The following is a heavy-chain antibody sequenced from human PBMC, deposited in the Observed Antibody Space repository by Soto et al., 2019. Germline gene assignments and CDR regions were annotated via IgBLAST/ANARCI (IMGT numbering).Heavy chain of an antibody. CDR3: ARGRYYDSPQDL. D-gene: IGHD3-10*01. CDR1: GFTFSSYE. V-gene: IGHV3-23*01. Sequence: GGSLRLSCAGSGFTFSSYEMNWVRQAPGKGLEWVSAVTATAESAYYTDSVRGRFIITRDNSDNMLYLQMSSLRVEDTAIYFCARGRYYDSPQDLWGRGTQVTVSS. CDR2: VTATAESA. J-gene: IGHJ5*02.